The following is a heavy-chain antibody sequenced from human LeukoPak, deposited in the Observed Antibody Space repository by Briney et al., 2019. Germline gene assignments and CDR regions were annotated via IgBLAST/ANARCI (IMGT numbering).Heavy chain of an antibody. Sequence: GSLRLSCSVSGYSITNGHYWGWIRQPPGKGLEWIGSIYHSGSTYYNPSLRSRVTISVDTSRSQFSLRLRSVTAADTAVYYCAGHVGGRYFDYWGQGTLVTVSS. V-gene: IGHV4-38-2*02. CDR3: AGHVGGRYFDY. D-gene: IGHD1-26*01. J-gene: IGHJ4*02. CDR2: IYHSGST. CDR1: GYSITNGHY.